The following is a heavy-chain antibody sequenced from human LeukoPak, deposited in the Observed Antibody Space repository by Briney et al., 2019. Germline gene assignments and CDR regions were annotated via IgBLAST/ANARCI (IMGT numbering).Heavy chain of an antibody. J-gene: IGHJ4*02. CDR1: GGSSIGYS. D-gene: IGHD2-8*01. CDR2: IDDSGTT. V-gene: IGHV4-34*01. Sequence: SETLSLTCAVYGGSSIGYSWSWVRQPPGKGLEWIGEIDDSGTTNYRLSLKSRVTISVDTSKNQLSLKVTSVTAADTAVYYCARVSGYCSDGVCRFDYWGQGTLVTVSS. CDR3: ARVSGYCSDGVCRFDY.